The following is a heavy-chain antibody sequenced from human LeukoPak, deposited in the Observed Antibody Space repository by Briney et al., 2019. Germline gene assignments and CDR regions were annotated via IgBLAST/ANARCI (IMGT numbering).Heavy chain of an antibody. D-gene: IGHD5-24*01. Sequence: GGSLRLSCAASGFTFSNAWVSWVRQAPGKRLEWVGRIKSKTDGGTTDYAAPVKGRFTISRDDSKNTLYLQMNGLKTEDTAVYYCTTDLEMATTVDYWGQGTLVTVSS. V-gene: IGHV3-15*01. J-gene: IGHJ4*02. CDR1: GFTFSNAW. CDR2: IKSKTDGGTT. CDR3: TTDLEMATTVDY.